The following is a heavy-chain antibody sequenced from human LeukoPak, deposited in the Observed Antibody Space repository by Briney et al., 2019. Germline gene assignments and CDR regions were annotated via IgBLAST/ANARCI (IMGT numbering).Heavy chain of an antibody. Sequence: ASVKVSCKVSGYRLTELYIYWVRQAPGEGPEWMGGFDPEDDRGIYAQKFQGRVTMTEDTSTNTAYMELSSLRSEDSAMYYCAAPPPRSTVTTWSAFDLWGQGTMVTVSS. CDR3: AAPPPRSTVTTWSAFDL. CDR2: FDPEDDRG. V-gene: IGHV1-24*01. J-gene: IGHJ3*01. D-gene: IGHD4-17*01. CDR1: GYRLTELY.